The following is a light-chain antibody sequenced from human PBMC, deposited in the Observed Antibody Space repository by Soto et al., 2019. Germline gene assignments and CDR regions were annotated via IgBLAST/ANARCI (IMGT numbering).Light chain of an antibody. CDR1: QCISSY. J-gene: IGKJ5*01. Sequence: DIQLTQSPSFLSASVGDRVTITCRASQCISSYLAWYQQKPGKAPKLLIYAASTFQSGVPSRFSGSGSWTEFTLTISSLQPEDFATYYCQQLNSYPTVTFGQGTRLEIK. CDR2: AAS. CDR3: QQLNSYPTVT. V-gene: IGKV1-9*01.